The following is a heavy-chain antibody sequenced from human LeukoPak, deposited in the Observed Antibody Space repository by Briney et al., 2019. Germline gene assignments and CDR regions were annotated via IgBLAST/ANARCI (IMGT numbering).Heavy chain of an antibody. CDR3: ARDQRGFSYSKYYFGY. Sequence: SETLSLTCTVSGGSINYYYWSWIRQPPGKGLEYIGYIYSSGSTNYNPSLKSRVTMSVDTSKNQFSLKLSSVTAADTAVYYCARDQRGFSYSKYYFGYWGQGTLVTVSS. CDR2: IYSSGST. D-gene: IGHD5-18*01. J-gene: IGHJ4*02. CDR1: GGSINYYY. V-gene: IGHV4-59*01.